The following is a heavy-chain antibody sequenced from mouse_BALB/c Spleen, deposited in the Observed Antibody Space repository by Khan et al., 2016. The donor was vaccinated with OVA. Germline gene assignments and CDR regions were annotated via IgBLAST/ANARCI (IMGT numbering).Heavy chain of an antibody. CDR3: ASQPKYHYNIMDY. V-gene: IGHV2-6-1*01. D-gene: IGHD1-1*01. CDR2: IWSDGST. J-gene: IGHJ4*01. CDR1: GFSLTNYG. Sequence: QVQLKESGPGLVAPSQSLSITCTISGFSLTNYGVHWVRQPPGKGLEWLVVIWSDGSTTYYSALKSRLTTSKDNSKSQAFLKMNSLQTDDTAVYFCASQPKYHYNIMDYWGQGTSVTVSS.